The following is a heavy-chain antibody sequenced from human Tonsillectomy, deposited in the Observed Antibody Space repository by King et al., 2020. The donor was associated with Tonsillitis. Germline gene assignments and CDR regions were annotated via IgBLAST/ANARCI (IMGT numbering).Heavy chain of an antibody. CDR3: ARLVAGTPLNWFDP. CDR2: IYYSGST. V-gene: IGHV4-39*07. D-gene: IGHD6-19*01. Sequence: QLQESGPGLVKPSETLSLTCTVSGGSISSSSYYWGWIRQPPGKGLEWIGSIYYSGSTYYNPSLKSRVTISVDTSKNQFSLKLSSVTAADTAVYYCARLVAGTPLNWFDPWGQGTLVTVSS. CDR1: GGSISSSSYY. J-gene: IGHJ5*02.